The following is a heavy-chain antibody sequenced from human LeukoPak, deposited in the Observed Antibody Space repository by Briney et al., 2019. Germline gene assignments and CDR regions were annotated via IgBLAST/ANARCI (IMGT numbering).Heavy chain of an antibody. CDR3: ARIAAAGTPYNWFDP. Sequence: GESLKISCKGSGYSFTSYWIGWVRQMPGKGLEWMGIIYPGDSDTRYSPSFQGQVTISADKSISTAYLQWSSPKASDTAMYYCARIAAAGTPYNWFDPWGQGTLVTVSS. CDR2: IYPGDSDT. V-gene: IGHV5-51*01. D-gene: IGHD6-13*01. CDR1: GYSFTSYW. J-gene: IGHJ5*02.